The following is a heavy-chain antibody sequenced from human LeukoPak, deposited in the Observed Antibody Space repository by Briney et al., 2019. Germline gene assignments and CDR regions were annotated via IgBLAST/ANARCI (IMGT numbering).Heavy chain of an antibody. D-gene: IGHD2-8*01. CDR2: ISDSGDYT. CDR3: AKDTSIGKYCTNGVCSPFDY. J-gene: IGHJ4*02. Sequence: GGSLRLSCAGSGFTFSGYAMSWVRQAPGQGLEWVSVISDSGDYTSYADSVRGRFTISRDNSRNTLYLQMISLRPEDTAVYYCAKDTSIGKYCTNGVCSPFDYWGQGTLVTVSS. V-gene: IGHV3-23*01. CDR1: GFTFSGYA.